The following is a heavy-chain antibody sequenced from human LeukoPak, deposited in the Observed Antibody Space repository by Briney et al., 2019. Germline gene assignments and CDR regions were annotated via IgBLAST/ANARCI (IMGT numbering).Heavy chain of an antibody. V-gene: IGHV3-64D*06. D-gene: IGHD1-26*01. CDR2: ISSNGGST. CDR1: GFTFSSYA. Sequence: AGGSLRLSCSASGFTFSSYAMHWVRQAPGKGLEYVSAISSNGGSTYYADSVKGRFTMSRDNSKNTLYLQMSSLRAEDTAVYCCVKSNSGSYYDLLRKFDYWGQGTLVTVSS. J-gene: IGHJ4*02. CDR3: VKSNSGSYYDLLRKFDY.